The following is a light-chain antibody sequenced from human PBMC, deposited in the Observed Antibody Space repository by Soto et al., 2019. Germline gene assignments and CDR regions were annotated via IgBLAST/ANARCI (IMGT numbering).Light chain of an antibody. CDR1: ISDIGAYIY. V-gene: IGLV2-8*01. Sequence: QSVRTEPPSSSGSPGQSVTISCTGTISDIGAYIYVSWYQQHPGKAPKLMISEVSRRPSGVPERFSGSKSGNTASLTVSGLQADDEAHYYCSSYAGSNNFVFGTGTKVTVL. J-gene: IGLJ1*01. CDR3: SSYAGSNNFV. CDR2: EVS.